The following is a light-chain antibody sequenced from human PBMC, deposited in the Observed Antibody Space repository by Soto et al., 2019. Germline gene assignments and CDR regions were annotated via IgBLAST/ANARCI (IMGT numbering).Light chain of an antibody. V-gene: IGLV2-14*01. CDR3: SSYTRSSTLGVV. CDR2: DVS. J-gene: IGLJ2*01. CDR1: SSDVGDYNY. Sequence: QSALTQPASVSGSPGQSITISCTGSSSDVGDYNYVSWYQQHPGKAPKLMIYDVSNRPSGVSNRFSGSKSGNTASLTISGLLAEDEADYYCSSYTRSSTLGVVFGGGTKLTVL.